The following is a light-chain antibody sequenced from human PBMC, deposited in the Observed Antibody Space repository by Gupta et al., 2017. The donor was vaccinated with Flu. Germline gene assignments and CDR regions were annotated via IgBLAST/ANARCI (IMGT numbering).Light chain of an antibody. J-gene: IGKJ2*01. V-gene: IGKV3-11*01. CDR2: DAS. Sequence: EIVLTQSPATLSLSPGERATLSCRASQSLSIYLTWYQQKPGQPPSLLIYDASSRATGIPARFSGSGSGTEFTLTISSREPEDFAFYYCLQRSNWPYTFGQGTKLEIK. CDR3: LQRSNWPYT. CDR1: QSLSIY.